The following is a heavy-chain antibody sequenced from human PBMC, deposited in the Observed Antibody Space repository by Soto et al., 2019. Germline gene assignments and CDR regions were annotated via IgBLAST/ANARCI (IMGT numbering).Heavy chain of an antibody. CDR3: VRDVGAMRD. D-gene: IGHD1-26*01. CDR2: VRQDGSGE. Sequence: GGSLRLSCAASGFTFGSYWMSWVRQAPGKGLEWVANVRQDGSGESYVDSVKGRFTIYRDNAKNSLYLEMNGLRVEDTAVYYCVRDVGAMRDWGQGTMVTV. V-gene: IGHV3-7*05. CDR1: GFTFGSYW. J-gene: IGHJ4*02.